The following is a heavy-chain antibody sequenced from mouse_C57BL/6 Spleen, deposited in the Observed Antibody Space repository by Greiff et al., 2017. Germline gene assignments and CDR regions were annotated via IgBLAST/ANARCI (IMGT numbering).Heavy chain of an antibody. CDR3: ARCPLYGSSYLDY. D-gene: IGHD1-1*01. V-gene: IGHV1-80*01. Sequence: QVHVKQSGAELVKPGASVKISCKASGYAFSSYWMNWVKQRPGKGLEWIGQIYPGDGDTNYNGKFKGKATLTADKSSSTAYMQLSSLTSEDSAVYCCARCPLYGSSYLDYWGQGTTLTVSS. CDR1: GYAFSSYW. J-gene: IGHJ2*01. CDR2: IYPGDGDT.